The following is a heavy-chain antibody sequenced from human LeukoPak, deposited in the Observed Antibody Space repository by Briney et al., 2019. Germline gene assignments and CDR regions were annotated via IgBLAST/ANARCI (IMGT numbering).Heavy chain of an antibody. V-gene: IGHV3-30*03. CDR2: ISYDGSNK. J-gene: IGHJ3*02. CDR3: AAAGPYSSGWYAFDI. D-gene: IGHD6-19*01. Sequence: GRSLRPSCAASGFTFRSYGMHWVRQAPGKGLEWVAVISYDGSNKYYADSVKGRFTISRDNSKNTLYLQMNSLRAEDTAVYYCAAAGPYSSGWYAFDILGQGTMVTVSS. CDR1: GFTFRSYG.